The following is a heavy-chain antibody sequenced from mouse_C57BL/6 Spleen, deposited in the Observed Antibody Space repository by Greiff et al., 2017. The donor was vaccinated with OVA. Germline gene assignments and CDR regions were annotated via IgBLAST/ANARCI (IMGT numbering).Heavy chain of an antibody. CDR2: IWRGGST. V-gene: IGHV2-5*01. J-gene: IGHJ2*01. Sequence: VKLVESGPGLVQPSQSLSITCTVSGFSLTSYGVHWVRQSPGKGLEWLGVIWRGGSTDYNAAFMSRLSITKDNSKSQVFFKMNSLQADDTAIYYCAKNDYYGSSYYFDYWGQGTTLTVSS. D-gene: IGHD1-1*01. CDR1: GFSLTSYG. CDR3: AKNDYYGSSYYFDY.